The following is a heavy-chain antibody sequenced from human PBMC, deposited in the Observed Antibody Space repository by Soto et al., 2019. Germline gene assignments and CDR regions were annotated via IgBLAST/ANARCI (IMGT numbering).Heavy chain of an antibody. J-gene: IGHJ4*02. Sequence: ASVKVSCKASGGTFSSYAISWVRQAPGQGLEWMGGIIPIFGTANYAQKFQGRVTITADESTSTAYMELSSLRSEDTAVYYCARGVHYYDSSGYYSRFDYWGQGTLVTVSS. CDR3: ARGVHYYDSSGYYSRFDY. CDR2: IIPIFGTA. D-gene: IGHD3-22*01. V-gene: IGHV1-69*13. CDR1: GGTFSSYA.